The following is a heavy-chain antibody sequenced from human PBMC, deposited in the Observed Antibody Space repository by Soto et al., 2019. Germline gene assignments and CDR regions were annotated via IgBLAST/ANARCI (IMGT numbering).Heavy chain of an antibody. J-gene: IGHJ4*02. V-gene: IGHV4-31*11. Sequence: PSETLSLTCAVSGGSISSSNWWSWIRQHPGKGLEWIGYIYYSGSTYYNPSLKSRVTISVDTSKNQFSLKLSSVTAADTAVYYCARFAYPAAGFYYFDYWGQGTLVTVSS. CDR1: GGSISSSNW. CDR2: IYYSGST. D-gene: IGHD6-13*01. CDR3: ARFAYPAAGFYYFDY.